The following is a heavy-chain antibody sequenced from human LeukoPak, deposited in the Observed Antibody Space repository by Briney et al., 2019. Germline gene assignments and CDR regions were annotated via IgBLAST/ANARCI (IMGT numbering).Heavy chain of an antibody. CDR3: ARQRDGYNSDPFDI. CDR1: GFSVSSNY. Sequence: HPGGSPRLSCAASGFSVSSNYMSWVRQAPGKGLEWVSVIYTGDRTDYADPVKGRFTVSRDNSKNTMYLQMNSLKTEDTALYYCARQRDGYNSDPFDIWGQGTMVTVFS. D-gene: IGHD5-24*01. V-gene: IGHV3-66*02. J-gene: IGHJ3*02. CDR2: IYTGDRT.